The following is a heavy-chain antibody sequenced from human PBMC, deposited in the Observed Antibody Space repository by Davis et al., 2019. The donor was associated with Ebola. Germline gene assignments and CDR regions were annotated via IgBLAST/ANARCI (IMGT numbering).Heavy chain of an antibody. J-gene: IGHJ6*02. V-gene: IGHV4-34*01. Sequence: ESLKISCAASGFTFSSYWMSWIRQPPGEGLEWIGEINHSGSTNYNPSLMSRVTISADTSKNQFSLKLRSLTAADTAVYYCARGAHCSGGSCSTSIYYYYGMDVWGQGTTVTVSS. CDR1: GFTFSSYW. D-gene: IGHD2-15*01. CDR3: ARGAHCSGGSCSTSIYYYYGMDV. CDR2: INHSGST.